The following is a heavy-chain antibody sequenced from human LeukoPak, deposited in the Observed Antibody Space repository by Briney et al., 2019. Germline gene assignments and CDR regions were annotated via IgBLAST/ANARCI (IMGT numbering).Heavy chain of an antibody. CDR1: GFTFSSYA. Sequence: GGSLRLSCAASGFTFSSYAMHWVRQAPGKGLEWVAVISYDGSNKYYADSVKGRFTISRDNYKNTLYLQMNSLRAEDTAVYYCARDGSGRVPEMSAPDYWGQGTLVTVSS. D-gene: IGHD3-10*01. CDR3: ARDGSGRVPEMSAPDY. CDR2: ISYDGSNK. V-gene: IGHV3-30*04. J-gene: IGHJ4*02.